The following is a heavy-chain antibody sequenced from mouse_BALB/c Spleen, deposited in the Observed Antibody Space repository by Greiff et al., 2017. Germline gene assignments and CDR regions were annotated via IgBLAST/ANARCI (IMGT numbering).Heavy chain of an antibody. CDR2: INPYNDGT. CDR3: ARERPARDVSWFAY. J-gene: IGHJ3*01. CDR1: GYTFTSYV. D-gene: IGHD3-1*01. Sequence: EVKVVESGPELVKPGASVKMSCKASGYTFTSYVMHWVKQKPGQGLEWIGYINPYNDGTKYNEKFKGKATLTSDKSSSTAYMELSSLTSEDSAVYYCARERPARDVSWFAYWGQGTLVTVSA. V-gene: IGHV1-14*01.